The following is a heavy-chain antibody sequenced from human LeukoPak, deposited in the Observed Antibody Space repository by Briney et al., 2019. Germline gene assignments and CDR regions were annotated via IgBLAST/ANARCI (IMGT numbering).Heavy chain of an antibody. CDR3: ARDTSGYRGY. J-gene: IGHJ4*02. CDR2: ISYDESNK. CDR1: GFTFSSYA. D-gene: IGHD3-10*01. Sequence: PGRSLRLSCAASGFTFSSYAMHWVRQAPGKGLEWVAVISYDESNKYYADSVKGRFTISRDNSKNTLYLQMNSLRAEDTAVYYCARDTSGYRGYWGQGTLVTVSS. V-gene: IGHV3-30-3*01.